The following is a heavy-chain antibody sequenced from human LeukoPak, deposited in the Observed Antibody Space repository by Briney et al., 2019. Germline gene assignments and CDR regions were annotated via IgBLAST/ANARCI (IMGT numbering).Heavy chain of an antibody. V-gene: IGHV4-38-2*02. J-gene: IGHJ6*03. CDR2: IYHSGST. Sequence: SETLSLTCTVSGYSISSGYYWGWIRQPPGKGLEWIGSIYHSGSTYYNPSLKSRVTISVDTSKNQFSLKLSSVTAADTAVYYCARGTAPSIAAHREGYYYYYMDVWGKGTTVTVSS. CDR1: GYSISSGYY. CDR3: ARGTAPSIAAHREGYYYYYMDV. D-gene: IGHD6-6*01.